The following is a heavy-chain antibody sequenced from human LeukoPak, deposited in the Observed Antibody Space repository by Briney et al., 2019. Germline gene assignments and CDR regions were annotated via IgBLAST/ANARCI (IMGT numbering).Heavy chain of an antibody. Sequence: PSETLSLTCAVYGGSFSGYYWSWIRQPPGKGLEWIGEINHSGSTNYNPSLKSRVTISVDTSKNQFSLKLSSVTAADTAVYYCARRARRDGYNYSPLFDYWGQGTLVTVSS. J-gene: IGHJ4*02. V-gene: IGHV4-34*01. CDR1: GGSFSGYY. CDR2: INHSGST. CDR3: ARRARRDGYNYSPLFDY. D-gene: IGHD5-24*01.